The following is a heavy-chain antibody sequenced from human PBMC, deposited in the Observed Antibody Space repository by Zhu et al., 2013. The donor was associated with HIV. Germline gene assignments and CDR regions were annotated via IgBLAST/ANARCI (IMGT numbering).Heavy chain of an antibody. CDR1: RGSLNGYY. J-gene: IGHJ3*02. Sequence: QVQLQQWGAGLLKPSETLSLTCGVYRGSLNGYYWTWVRQSPGKGLEWMGEVKHSGNTKYNPSFKSRVTISVDSSKTQFSLKLNSVTAADTAVYYCARVWEKGPFDIWGQGTMVTVSS. CDR3: ARVWEKGPFDI. CDR2: VKHSGNT. D-gene: IGHD1-26*01. V-gene: IGHV4-34*02.